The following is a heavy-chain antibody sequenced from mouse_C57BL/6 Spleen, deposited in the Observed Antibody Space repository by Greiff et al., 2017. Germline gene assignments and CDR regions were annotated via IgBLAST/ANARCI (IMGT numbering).Heavy chain of an antibody. CDR3: ARSHAMDY. Sequence: QVTLKVSGPELVKPGASVKISCKASGYAFSSSWMNWVKQRPGKGLEWIGRIYPGDGDTNYNGKFKGKATLTADKSSSTAYMQLSSLTSEDSAVYFCARSHAMDYWGQGTSVTVSS. J-gene: IGHJ4*01. CDR1: GYAFSSSW. V-gene: IGHV1-82*01. CDR2: IYPGDGDT.